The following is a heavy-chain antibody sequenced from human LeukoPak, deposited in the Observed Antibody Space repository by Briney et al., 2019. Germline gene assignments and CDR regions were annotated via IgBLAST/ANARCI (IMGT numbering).Heavy chain of an antibody. Sequence: GSLRLSCAASGLTVSSTYMSWVRQTPGKGLEWVSVIYSGGSTYYADSVKGRFTISRDNSKNTLYLQMNSLRAEDTAVYYCARDLLEWYFDYWGQGTLVTVSS. J-gene: IGHJ4*02. D-gene: IGHD3-3*01. CDR2: IYSGGST. CDR1: GLTVSSTY. CDR3: ARDLLEWYFDY. V-gene: IGHV3-66*01.